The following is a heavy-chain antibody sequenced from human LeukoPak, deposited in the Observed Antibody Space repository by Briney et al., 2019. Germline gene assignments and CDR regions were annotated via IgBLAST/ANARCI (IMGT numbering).Heavy chain of an antibody. CDR2: IYYSGST. V-gene: IGHV4-39*02. J-gene: IGHJ4*02. CDR1: GGSISSGGYY. Sequence: PSETLSLTCTVSGGSISSGGYYWSWIRQPPGKGLEWIGSIYYSGSTYYNPSLKSRVTISVDTSKNQFSLKLSSVTAADTAVYYCAKDRGSSGYYPYFDYWGQGTLVTVSS. CDR3: AKDRGSSGYYPYFDY. D-gene: IGHD3-22*01.